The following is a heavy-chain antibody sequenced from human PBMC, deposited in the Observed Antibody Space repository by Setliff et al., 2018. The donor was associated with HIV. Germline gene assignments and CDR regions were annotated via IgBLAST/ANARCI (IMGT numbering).Heavy chain of an antibody. CDR1: GGSISSGGYY. V-gene: IGHV4-61*09. CDR2: IHTSGST. D-gene: IGHD3-22*01. Sequence: SETLSLTCTVSGGSISSGGYYWSWIRQPAGKGLEWIGHIHTSGSTRYNRSLKSRVTISVDTSKNHFSLRLTSVTAADTAVYYCASQGPAYYDNRAFDAFDIWGQGTLVTVSS. CDR3: ASQGPAYYDNRAFDAFDI. J-gene: IGHJ3*02.